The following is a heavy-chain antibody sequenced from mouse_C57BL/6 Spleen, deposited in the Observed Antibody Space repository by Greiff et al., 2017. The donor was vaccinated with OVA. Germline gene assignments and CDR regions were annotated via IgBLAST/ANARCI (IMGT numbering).Heavy chain of an antibody. CDR1: GYTFTDYE. D-gene: IGHD2-3*01. Sequence: QVQLQQSGAELVRPGASVTLSCKASGYTFTDYEMHWVKQTPVHGLEWIGAIDPETGGTAYNQKFRGKAILTADKSSSTAYMELRSLTSEDSAVYYCTRHGYYFWGQGTTLTVSS. CDR2: IDPETGGT. J-gene: IGHJ2*01. CDR3: TRHGYYF. V-gene: IGHV1-15*01.